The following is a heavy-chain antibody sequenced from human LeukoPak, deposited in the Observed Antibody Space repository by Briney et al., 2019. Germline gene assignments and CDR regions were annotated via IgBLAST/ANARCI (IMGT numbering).Heavy chain of an antibody. J-gene: IGHJ4*02. CDR3: ASGTYTHYYFDY. V-gene: IGHV4-39*07. D-gene: IGHD1-26*01. CDR1: GGSISSGPYY. Sequence: SETLSLTCTVSGGSISSGPYYWGWIRQPPGKGLEWIGNIYYGENTYYNPSLKSRVTISIDTSKNQFSLKLSSVTAADTAVYYCASGTYTHYYFDYWGQGTLVTVSS. CDR2: IYYGENT.